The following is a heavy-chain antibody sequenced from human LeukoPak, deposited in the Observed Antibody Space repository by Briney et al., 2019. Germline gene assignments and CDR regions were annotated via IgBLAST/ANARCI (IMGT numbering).Heavy chain of an antibody. CDR3: ARHWVSTLNFDY. J-gene: IGHJ4*02. CDR1: GGSFSGYY. D-gene: IGHD5/OR15-5a*01. Sequence: SETLSLTCAVYGGSFSGYYWSWIRQPPGKGLEWIGEINHSGSTNYNPSLKSRVTISVDTSKNQFSLKLSSVTAADTAVHYCARHWVSTLNFDYWGQGTLVTVSS. CDR2: INHSGST. V-gene: IGHV4-34*01.